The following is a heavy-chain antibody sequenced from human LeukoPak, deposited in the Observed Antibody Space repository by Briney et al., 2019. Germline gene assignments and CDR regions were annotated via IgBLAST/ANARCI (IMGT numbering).Heavy chain of an antibody. D-gene: IGHD3-10*01. CDR3: ARGPYYYGSGSYYLPAY. Sequence: GGSLRLPCAASGFTFSDYYMSWIRQAPGRGLEWVSYISSSGSTIYYADSVKGRFTISRDNAKNSLYLQMNSLRAEDTAVYYCARGPYYYGSGSYYLPAYWGQGTLVTVSS. J-gene: IGHJ4*02. CDR2: ISSSGSTI. CDR1: GFTFSDYY. V-gene: IGHV3-11*04.